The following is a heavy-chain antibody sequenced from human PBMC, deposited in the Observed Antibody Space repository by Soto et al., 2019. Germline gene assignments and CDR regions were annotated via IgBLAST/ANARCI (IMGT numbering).Heavy chain of an antibody. J-gene: IGHJ3*02. V-gene: IGHV3-11*01. CDR3: ARRYCSGGSCYSRGAFGI. CDR1: GFTFSDHY. D-gene: IGHD2-15*01. CDR2: ISSSGNTM. Sequence: QVQLVESGGGLVKPGGSLRLSCAASGFTFSDHYINWIRQAPGKGLEWVSYISSSGNTMYYADAVKGRFTISGDIAKNSRYLEMDSLRAEDTAVYYCARRYCSGGSCYSRGAFGIWGQGTMVTVSS.